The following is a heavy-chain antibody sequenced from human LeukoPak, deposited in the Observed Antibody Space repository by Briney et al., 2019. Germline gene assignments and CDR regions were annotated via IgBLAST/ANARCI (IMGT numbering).Heavy chain of an antibody. J-gene: IGHJ3*02. CDR3: ARHRWKLYDAFDI. CDR2: IYYSGST. CDR1: GGSIAGSSNY. V-gene: IGHV4-39*01. Sequence: SETLSLTCTVSGGSIAGSSNYWVWIRQPPGKGLEWIGNIYYSGSTYYNPSLKSRVTISVDTSKNQFSLKLSSVTAADTAVYYCARHRWKLYDAFDIWGQGTMVTVSS. D-gene: IGHD2-15*01.